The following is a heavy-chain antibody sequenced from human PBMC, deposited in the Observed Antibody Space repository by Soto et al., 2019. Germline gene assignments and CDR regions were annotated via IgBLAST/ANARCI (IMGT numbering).Heavy chain of an antibody. CDR3: AREFSGYDSYFDY. V-gene: IGHV3-11*01. CDR1: GFTFSDYY. Sequence: QVQLVESGGGLVKPGGSLRLSCAASGFTFSDYYMSWIRQAPGKGLEWDSYISSSGSILYYSDSVKGRFTISRDNAKNSLYLQMNSLRAEDTAVYYCAREFSGYDSYFDYWGQGTLVTVSS. D-gene: IGHD5-12*01. J-gene: IGHJ4*02. CDR2: ISSSGSIL.